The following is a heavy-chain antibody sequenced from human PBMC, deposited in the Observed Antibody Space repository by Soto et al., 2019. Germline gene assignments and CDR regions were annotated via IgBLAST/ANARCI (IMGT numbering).Heavy chain of an antibody. D-gene: IGHD4-17*01. CDR2: ISYDGSNK. CDR3: ASHSTDYYGMDV. J-gene: IGHJ6*02. Sequence: QVQLVESGGGVVQPGRSLRLSCAASGFTFSSYAMHWVRQAPGKGLEWVAVISYDGSNKYYADSVKGRFTISRDNSKNTLYLQMNSLRAEDTAVYYCASHSTDYYGMDVWGQGTTVTVSS. CDR1: GFTFSSYA. V-gene: IGHV3-30-3*01.